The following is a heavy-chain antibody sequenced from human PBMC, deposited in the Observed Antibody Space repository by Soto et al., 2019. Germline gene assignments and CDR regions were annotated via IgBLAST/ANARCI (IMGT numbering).Heavy chain of an antibody. Sequence: EVQLLESGGGSVQPGGSLRLSCAASGFTFSSYAMSWVRQAPGKGLEWVSGVSGSGGSTYCVDSVKGRFTISRDNSKNTLYLQMTSLRAEDTAVYYCAKDFGYSYGYAAFDIWGQGTMVTVSS. CDR3: AKDFGYSYGYAAFDI. V-gene: IGHV3-23*01. D-gene: IGHD5-18*01. CDR2: VSGSGGST. CDR1: GFTFSSYA. J-gene: IGHJ3*02.